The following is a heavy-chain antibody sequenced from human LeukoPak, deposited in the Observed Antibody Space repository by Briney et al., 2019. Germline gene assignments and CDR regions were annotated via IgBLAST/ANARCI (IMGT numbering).Heavy chain of an antibody. CDR1: GFTVSSNY. CDR3: AKDENSGSYQNLWFDP. D-gene: IGHD1-26*01. J-gene: IGHJ5*02. Sequence: GGSLRLSCAASGFTVSSNYMSWVRQAPGKGLEWVSVIYSGGSTYYADSVKGRFTISRDNSKNTLYLQMNSLRAEDTAVYYCAKDENSGSYQNLWFDPWGQGTLVTVSS. CDR2: IYSGGST. V-gene: IGHV3-53*01.